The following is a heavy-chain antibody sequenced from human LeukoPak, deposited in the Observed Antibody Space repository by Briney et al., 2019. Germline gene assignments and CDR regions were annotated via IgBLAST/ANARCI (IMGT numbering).Heavy chain of an antibody. CDR3: SEGYFEPFDH. CDR2: LSYTGKT. D-gene: IGHD2/OR15-2a*01. V-gene: IGHV4-59*02. CDR1: GASVSSSL. J-gene: IGHJ4*02. Sequence: PSETLSLTCVVSGASVSSSLWNWIRQLPGKGLEWIGCLSYTGKTDYNPSLTSRVTISLDTSKNQVSLKLRSVTAADTAVYYCSEGYFEPFDHWGQGTLVTVSS.